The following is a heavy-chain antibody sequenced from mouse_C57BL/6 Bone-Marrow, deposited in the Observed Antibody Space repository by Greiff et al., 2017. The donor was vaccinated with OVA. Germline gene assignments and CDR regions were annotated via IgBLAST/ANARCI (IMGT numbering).Heavy chain of an antibody. CDR3: ARRGRYGSSYYAMDY. CDR1: GYTFTSYT. J-gene: IGHJ4*01. V-gene: IGHV1-4*01. CDR2: INPSSGYN. D-gene: IGHD1-1*01. Sequence: VKLMESGAELARPGASVKMSCKASGYTFTSYTMHWVKQRPGQGLEWIGYINPSSGYNKYNQKFKDKATLTADKSSSTAYMQLSSLTSEDSAVYYCARRGRYGSSYYAMDYWVQGTSVTVSS.